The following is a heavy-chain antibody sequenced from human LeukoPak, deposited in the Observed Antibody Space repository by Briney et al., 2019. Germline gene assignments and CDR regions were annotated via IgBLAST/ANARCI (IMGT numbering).Heavy chain of an antibody. D-gene: IGHD3-16*01. Sequence: GGSLRLSCAASGFTLSRYWMHWVRQAPGKGLEWVANIQQDGSEKYYLKSGKGRFTISRDNSKNSVYLQITSLRAEDTAIYYCARRDTSPGGVWYYDYWGQGTLVTVSS. V-gene: IGHV3-7*01. J-gene: IGHJ4*02. CDR3: ARRDTSPGGVWYYDY. CDR1: GFTLSRYW. CDR2: IQQDGSEK.